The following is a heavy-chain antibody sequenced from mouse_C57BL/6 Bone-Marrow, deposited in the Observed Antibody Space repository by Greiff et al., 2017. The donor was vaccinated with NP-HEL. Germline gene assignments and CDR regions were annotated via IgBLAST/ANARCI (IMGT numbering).Heavy chain of an antibody. J-gene: IGHJ4*01. CDR3: AREGILSYYYAMDY. CDR1: GYTFTSYW. D-gene: IGHD1-1*02. CDR2: INPSNGGT. Sequence: QVQLPGTELVKPGASVKLSCKASGYTFTSYWMHWVKQRPGQGLEWIGNINPSNGGTNYNEKFKSQATLTVDKSSSTAYMQLSSLTSEDSAVYYCAREGILSYYYAMDYWGQGTSVTVSS. V-gene: IGHV1-53*01.